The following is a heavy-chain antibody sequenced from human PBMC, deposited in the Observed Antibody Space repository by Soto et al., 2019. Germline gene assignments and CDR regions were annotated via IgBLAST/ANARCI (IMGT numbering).Heavy chain of an antibody. CDR2: ISSSSSTI. Sequence: PGGSLRLSCAASGFTFSTYSMNWVRQAPGKGLEWVSYISSSSSTIFYTDSVKGRFTVSRDNAKNSLYLHMNSLRAEDTAVYYCARDPFEWELLLDYWGQGTLVTVSS. J-gene: IGHJ4*02. CDR1: GFTFSTYS. D-gene: IGHD1-26*01. CDR3: ARDPFEWELLLDY. V-gene: IGHV3-48*01.